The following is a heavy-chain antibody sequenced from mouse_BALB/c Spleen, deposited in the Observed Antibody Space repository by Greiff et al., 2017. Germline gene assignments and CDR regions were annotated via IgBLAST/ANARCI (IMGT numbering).Heavy chain of an antibody. J-gene: IGHJ2*01. Sequence: EVQLQQSGPGLVKPSQSLSLTCSVTGYSITSGYYWNWIRQFPGNKLEWMGYISYDGSNNYNPSLKNRISITRDTSKNQFFLKLNSVTTEDTATYYCARRYDVDYWGQGTTLTVSS. D-gene: IGHD2-14*01. CDR1: GYSITSGYY. CDR3: ARRYDVDY. V-gene: IGHV3-6*02. CDR2: ISYDGSN.